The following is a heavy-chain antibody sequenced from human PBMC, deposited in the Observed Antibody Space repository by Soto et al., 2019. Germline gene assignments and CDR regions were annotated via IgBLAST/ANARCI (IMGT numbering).Heavy chain of an antibody. CDR2: INIVGGNT. V-gene: IGHV3-23*01. J-gene: IGHJ4*02. Sequence: QTGGSLRLSCAASGFTFSNYAMSWVRQAPGKALEWVSSINIVGGNTNYADSVRGRFTMSRDDSKNTVFLQMNSLRAEDTAIYYCTKNYYFDAWGQGTLVTVSS. CDR3: TKNYYFDA. CDR1: GFTFSNYA.